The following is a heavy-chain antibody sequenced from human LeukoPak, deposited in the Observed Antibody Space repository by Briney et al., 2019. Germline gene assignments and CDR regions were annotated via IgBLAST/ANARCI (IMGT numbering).Heavy chain of an antibody. CDR1: GFTFSSYW. D-gene: IGHD2/OR15-2a*01. Sequence: GGSLRLSCTASGFTFSSYWMTWVRRAPGKGLEWVANIKHDAREKYYVDSVKGRFTISRDSAKNSLYLQMNSLRAEDTALYYCPRSAFPADYWGQGTLVTVSS. CDR3: PRSAFPADY. CDR2: IKHDAREK. J-gene: IGHJ4*02. V-gene: IGHV3-7*01.